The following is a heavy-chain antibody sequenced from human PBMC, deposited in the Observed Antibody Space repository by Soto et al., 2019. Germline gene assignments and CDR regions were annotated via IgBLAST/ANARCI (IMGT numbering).Heavy chain of an antibody. CDR2: ISAYNGNT. Sequence: ASVKVSCKASGYTFTSYGISWVRQAPGQGLEWMGWISAYNGNTSYAQKFQGRVTMTTDTSTGTAYMELRSLRSDDTAVYYCARDFFWWCCGEPNLLDFWAQVTLDIVSS. D-gene: IGHD2-8*02. J-gene: IGHJ5*01. V-gene: IGHV1-18*01. CDR1: GYTFTSYG. CDR3: ARDFFWWCCGEPNLLDF.